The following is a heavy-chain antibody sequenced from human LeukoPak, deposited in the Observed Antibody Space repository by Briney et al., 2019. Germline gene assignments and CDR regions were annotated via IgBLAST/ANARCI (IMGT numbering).Heavy chain of an antibody. D-gene: IGHD3-3*01. CDR2: IIPIFGTA. V-gene: IGHV1-69*06. CDR1: GGTFSNYA. J-gene: IGHJ6*03. CDR3: ARVGDYDRYYYYMDV. Sequence: GASVKVSCKASGGTFSNYAISWVRQAPGQGLEWMGGIIPIFGTANYAQKFQGRVTITADKSTSTAYMELSSLRSEDTAVYYCARVGDYDRYYYYMDVWGKGTTVTVSS.